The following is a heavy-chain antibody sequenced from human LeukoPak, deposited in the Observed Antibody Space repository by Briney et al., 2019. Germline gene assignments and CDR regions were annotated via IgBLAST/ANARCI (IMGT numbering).Heavy chain of an antibody. CDR2: ISAYNGNT. Sequence: ASVKVSCKASGGTFSSYGISWVRQAPGQGLEWMGWISAYNGNTNYAQKLQGRVTMTTDTSTSTAYMELRSLRSDDTAVYYCARDWIAAAETGFDYWGQRTLVTVSS. CDR3: ARDWIAAAETGFDY. CDR1: GGTFSSYG. J-gene: IGHJ4*02. V-gene: IGHV1-18*01. D-gene: IGHD6-13*01.